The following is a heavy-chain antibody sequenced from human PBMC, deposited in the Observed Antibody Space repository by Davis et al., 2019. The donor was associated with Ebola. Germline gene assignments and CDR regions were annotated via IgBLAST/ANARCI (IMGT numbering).Heavy chain of an antibody. V-gene: IGHV4-59*08. CDR2: IYYNGNT. CDR1: GGSISSYS. J-gene: IGHJ6*02. Sequence: MPSETLSLTCTVSGGSISSYSWSWIRQPPGKGLEWIGGYIYYNGNTNYNPSLESRVSISVDTSKNQFSLKLSSVTAADTAVYYCATYFYYYDSSGYGVYGMDVWGQGTTVTVSS. CDR3: ATYFYYYDSSGYGVYGMDV. D-gene: IGHD3-22*01.